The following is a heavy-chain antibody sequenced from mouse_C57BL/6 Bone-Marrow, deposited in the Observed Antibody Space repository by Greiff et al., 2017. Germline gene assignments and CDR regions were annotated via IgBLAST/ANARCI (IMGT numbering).Heavy chain of an antibody. CDR2: ISSGSSTI. Sequence: EVHLVESGGGLVKPGGSLKLSCAASGFTFSDYGMNWVRQAPEKGLEWVAYISSGSSTIYYADTVKGRFTISRDNAKYTLFLQMTSLRSEDTAMYYCARHEYFDYWGQGTTLTVSS. CDR3: ARHEYFDY. J-gene: IGHJ2*01. CDR1: GFTFSDYG. V-gene: IGHV5-17*01.